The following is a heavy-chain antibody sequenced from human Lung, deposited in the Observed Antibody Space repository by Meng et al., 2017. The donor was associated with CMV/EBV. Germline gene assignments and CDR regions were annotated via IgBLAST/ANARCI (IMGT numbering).Heavy chain of an antibody. D-gene: IGHD6-25*01. CDR3: VRGRGLDA. CDR2: IKEDGSER. V-gene: IGHV3-7*01. CDR1: GFSFSAYW. Sequence: GESXKISCAASGFSFSAYWMTWVRQAPGQGLEWVANIKEDGSERDYVDSVEGRFTISRDNSRNSLFLEMNSLRVGDTAVYYCVRGRGLDAWGQGTTVTVSS. J-gene: IGHJ6*02.